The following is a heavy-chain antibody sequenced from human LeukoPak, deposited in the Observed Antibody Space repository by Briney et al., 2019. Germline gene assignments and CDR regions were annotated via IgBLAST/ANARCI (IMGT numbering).Heavy chain of an antibody. Sequence: SQTLSLTCTVSGGSISSGSYYWSWVRQPAGKGLEWIGRIYTSGSTNYNPSLKSRVTISVDTSKNQFSLKLSSVTAADTAVYYRARERYYYDSSGYRFDYWGQGTLVTVSS. J-gene: IGHJ4*02. D-gene: IGHD3-22*01. CDR1: GGSISSGSYY. V-gene: IGHV4-61*02. CDR2: IYTSGST. CDR3: ARERYYYDSSGYRFDY.